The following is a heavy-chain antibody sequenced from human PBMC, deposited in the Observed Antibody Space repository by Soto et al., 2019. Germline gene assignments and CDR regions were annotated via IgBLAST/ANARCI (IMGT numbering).Heavy chain of an antibody. J-gene: IGHJ6*03. CDR2: IYYSGST. CDR3: ARGAVVPAAIFYYYYYMDV. Sequence: QVQLQESGPGLVKPSETLSLTCTVSGGSISSYYWSWIRQPPGKGLEWLGYIYYSGSTNYNPSLKSRFNIAVDTSNNQFSLKLSSVTAADTAVYYCARGAVVPAAIFYYYYYMDVWGKGTTVTVSS. CDR1: GGSISSYY. V-gene: IGHV4-59*01. D-gene: IGHD2-2*01.